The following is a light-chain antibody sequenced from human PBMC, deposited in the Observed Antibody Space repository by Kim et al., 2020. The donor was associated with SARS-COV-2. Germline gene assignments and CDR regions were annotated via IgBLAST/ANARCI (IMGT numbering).Light chain of an antibody. V-gene: IGLV1-44*01. CDR2: DNN. CDR3: AAWDDRLTGLYV. Sequence: QRVSISCAGSSSNVGSNTVSWYQHLPGKAPKLLIYDNNQRPSGVPDRFSGSKSGTSAALAISGLQSDDEADDYCAAWDDRLTGLYVFGTGTKVTVL. J-gene: IGLJ1*01. CDR1: SSNVGSNT.